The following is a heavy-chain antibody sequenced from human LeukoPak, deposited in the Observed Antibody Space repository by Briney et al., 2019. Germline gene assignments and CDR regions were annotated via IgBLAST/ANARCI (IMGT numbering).Heavy chain of an antibody. CDR2: ISYDGSNK. CDR3: AKTAVAGVYYFDY. Sequence: SCKASGYTFTSYGMHWVRQAPGKGLEWVAVISYDGSNKYYADSVKGRFTISRDNSKNTLYLQRNSLRAEDTAVYYCAKTAVAGVYYFDYWGQGTLVTVSS. D-gene: IGHD6-19*01. V-gene: IGHV3-30*18. J-gene: IGHJ4*02. CDR1: GYTFTSYG.